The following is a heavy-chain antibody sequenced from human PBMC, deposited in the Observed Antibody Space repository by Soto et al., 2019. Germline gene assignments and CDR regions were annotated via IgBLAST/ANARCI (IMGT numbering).Heavy chain of an antibody. CDR3: ARELAYCSSTSCYKGYYGMDV. D-gene: IGHD2-2*02. J-gene: IGHJ6*02. V-gene: IGHV3-33*01. CDR2: IWYDGSNK. Sequence: QLQLVESGGGVVQPGRSLRLSCAASGFTFSSYGMHWVRQAQGKGLEWVAVIWYDGSNKYYADSVKGRFIISRDNSKNTLYLQMNSLRAEDTAVYYCARELAYCSSTSCYKGYYGMDVWGPGTTVTVS. CDR1: GFTFSSYG.